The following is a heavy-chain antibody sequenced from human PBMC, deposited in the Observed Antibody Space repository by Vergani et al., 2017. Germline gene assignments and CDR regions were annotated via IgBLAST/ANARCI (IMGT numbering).Heavy chain of an antibody. CDR1: GDSINTADY. J-gene: IGHJ4*02. Sequence: QVHLQESGPGLVKPSETLSLTCSVSGDSINTADYWGWIRKPPGKGLEWIGSVYHSGSTSYNPSLQSRVTISVDTSKNQFSLNLNSMTAADTAIYYCAKNSSGGFFDNWGQGALVIVAS. D-gene: IGHD6-25*01. V-gene: IGHV4-38-2*02. CDR3: AKNSSGGFFDN. CDR2: VYHSGST.